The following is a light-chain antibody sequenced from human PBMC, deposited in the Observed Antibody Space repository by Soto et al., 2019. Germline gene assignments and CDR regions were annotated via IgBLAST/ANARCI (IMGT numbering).Light chain of an antibody. CDR1: QTVSSY. J-gene: IGKJ3*01. CDR2: DAT. V-gene: IGKV3-11*01. CDR3: QQRTNWRGVI. Sequence: EIVLTQSPATVSLSPGDRATLSCRASQTVSSYLAWYQQKPGQAPRLLIYDATNRATGIPARFSGRGSGTDFTLTISSLEPEDFAVYYCQQRTNWRGVIFGPGTRLDIK.